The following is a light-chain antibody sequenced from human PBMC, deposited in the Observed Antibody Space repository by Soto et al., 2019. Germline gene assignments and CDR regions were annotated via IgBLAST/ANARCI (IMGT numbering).Light chain of an antibody. J-gene: IGLJ3*02. CDR1: NSNIGGGYD. CDR2: GNN. V-gene: IGLV1-40*01. Sequence: QAVVTQPPSVSGAPGQRVTISCTGNNSNIGGGYDVHWYQQLPGTAPKLLIFGNNNRPSGVPDRFSGSKSYASASLAITGLQSEDEADYYCHSYDMRLSGSVFGGGTKLTVL. CDR3: HSYDMRLSGSV.